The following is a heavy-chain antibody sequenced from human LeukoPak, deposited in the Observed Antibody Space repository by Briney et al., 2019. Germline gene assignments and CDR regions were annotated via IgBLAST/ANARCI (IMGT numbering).Heavy chain of an antibody. CDR2: ISGRGITA. V-gene: IGHV3-23*01. D-gene: IGHD2/OR15-2a*01. CDR1: GFIFNSQD. J-gene: IGHJ4*02. Sequence: GGSLRLSCVGTGFIFNSQDMNWVRQAPGKGLEGVSSISGRGITAWYADAVKGRFTISRDNSKNTLSLQMNSLRAEDTAVYYCTRNMGLDSWGQGTLVTVST. CDR3: TRNMGLDS.